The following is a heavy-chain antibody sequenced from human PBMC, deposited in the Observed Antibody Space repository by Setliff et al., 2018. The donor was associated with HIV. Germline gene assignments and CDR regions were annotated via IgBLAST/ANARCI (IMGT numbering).Heavy chain of an antibody. Sequence: LSLTCTVSGPPIGIGSYYWTWIRQSAGRGLEWIGHISASGSSKFNPTLQSRVTLSVDPSNNQFSLNLTSVTAADTAVYYCARRKSGSSYRFFNYWGLGSLVTVSS. CDR1: GPPIGIGSYY. J-gene: IGHJ4*02. V-gene: IGHV4-61*09. D-gene: IGHD3-16*02. CDR3: ARRKSGSSYRFFNY. CDR2: ISASGSS.